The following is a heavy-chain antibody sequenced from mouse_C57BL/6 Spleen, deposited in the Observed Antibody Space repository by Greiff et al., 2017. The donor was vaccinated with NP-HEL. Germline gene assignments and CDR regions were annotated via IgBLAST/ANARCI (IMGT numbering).Heavy chain of an antibody. J-gene: IGHJ4*01. D-gene: IGHD3-3*01. CDR3: ARRGRENAMDY. V-gene: IGHV1-55*01. CDR1: GYTFTSYW. Sequence: QVQLQQSGAELVKPGASVKMSCKASGYTFTSYWITWVKQRPGQGLEWIGDIYPGSGSTNYNEKFKSKATLTVDTSSSTAYMQLSSLTSEDSAVYYCARRGRENAMDYWGQGTSVTVSS. CDR2: IYPGSGST.